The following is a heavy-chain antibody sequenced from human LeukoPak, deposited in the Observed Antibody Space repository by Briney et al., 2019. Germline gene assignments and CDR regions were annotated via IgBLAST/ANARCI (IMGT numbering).Heavy chain of an antibody. CDR2: INWNGGST. V-gene: IGHV3-20*04. D-gene: IGHD3-10*01. J-gene: IGHJ6*03. Sequence: GGSLRLSCAASGFTFDDYGMSWFRQAPGKGLEWVSGINWNGGSTGYADSVKGRFTISRDNAKNSLYLQMNSLRAEDTALYYCARETWFGELSYYYYYMDVWGKGTTVTVSS. CDR1: GFTFDDYG. CDR3: ARETWFGELSYYYYYMDV.